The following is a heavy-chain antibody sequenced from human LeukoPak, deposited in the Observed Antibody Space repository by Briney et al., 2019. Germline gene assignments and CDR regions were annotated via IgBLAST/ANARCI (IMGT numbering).Heavy chain of an antibody. D-gene: IGHD4-11*01. CDR1: GFTFSDYA. J-gene: IGHJ4*02. CDR2: FKTNSGQV. V-gene: IGHV3-23*01. CDR3: ARSVPDYTRFDY. Sequence: GGSLRLSCVASGFTFSDYAMNWVRQAPGKGLEWVSTFKTNSGQVYYAESMRGRFTISRVNSKNTVYLEMSSLRAEDTALYFCARSVPDYTRFDYWGQGALATVSS.